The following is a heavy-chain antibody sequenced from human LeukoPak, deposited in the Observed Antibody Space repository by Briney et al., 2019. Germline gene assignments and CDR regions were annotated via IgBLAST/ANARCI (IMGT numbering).Heavy chain of an antibody. J-gene: IGHJ4*02. CDR3: ARDPAAWDY. V-gene: IGHV3-7*01. D-gene: IGHD6-13*01. Sequence: GGSLRLSCAASGFTFGNYWMSWVRQAPGKGLEWVANIKEDGSEEYYVDSVKGRFTISRDNTKNSLYLQMNSLRAEDTAVYYCARDPAAWDYWGQGTLATVSS. CDR2: IKEDGSEE. CDR1: GFTFGNYW.